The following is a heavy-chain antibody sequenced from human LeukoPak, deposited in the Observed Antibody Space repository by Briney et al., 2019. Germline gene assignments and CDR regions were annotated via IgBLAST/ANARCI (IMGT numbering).Heavy chain of an antibody. CDR1: GYTFTIYA. CDR3: ARGRIAVALDAFDI. V-gene: IGHV1-3*03. J-gene: IGHJ3*02. Sequence: ASVKVSSKASGYTFTIYAMHWVRQAPGQRREWMGWINAGNGNTKYSQEFQGRVTITRDTSASTAYMELSSLRSEDMAVYYCARGRIAVALDAFDIWGQGTMVTVSS. D-gene: IGHD6-19*01. CDR2: INAGNGNT.